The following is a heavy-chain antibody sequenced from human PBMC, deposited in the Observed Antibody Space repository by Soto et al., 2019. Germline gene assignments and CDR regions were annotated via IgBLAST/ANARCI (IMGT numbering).Heavy chain of an antibody. CDR2: ISYDGSNK. Sequence: QVQLVESGGGVVQPGRSLRLSCAASGFTFSSYAMHWVRQAPGKGLEWVAVISYDGSNKYYADSVKGRFTISRDNSKNTLYLQMNSLRAEDTAVYYCARRGGKGGYYDSSGYYYGYAGDYWGQGTLVTVSS. J-gene: IGHJ4*02. D-gene: IGHD3-22*01. CDR3: ARRGGKGGYYDSSGYYYGYAGDY. V-gene: IGHV3-30-3*01. CDR1: GFTFSSYA.